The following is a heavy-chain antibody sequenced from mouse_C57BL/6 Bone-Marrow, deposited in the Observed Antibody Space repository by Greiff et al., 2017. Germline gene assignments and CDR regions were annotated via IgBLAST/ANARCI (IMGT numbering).Heavy chain of an antibody. D-gene: IGHD1-1*01. Sequence: VQLQQSGAELVKPGASVKLSCTASGFNIKDYYMHWVKQRTEQGLEWIGRIDPEDGETKYAPKFQGKATITADTSSNTAYVQISSLTSEDTAVYYCASHYGSRYDEYDYDMDYWGQGTSVTVSS. J-gene: IGHJ4*01. CDR3: ASHYGSRYDEYDYDMDY. CDR1: GFNIKDYY. V-gene: IGHV14-2*01. CDR2: IDPEDGET.